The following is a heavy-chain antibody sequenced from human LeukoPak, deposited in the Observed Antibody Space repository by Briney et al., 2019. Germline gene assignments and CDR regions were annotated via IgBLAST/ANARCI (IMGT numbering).Heavy chain of an antibody. D-gene: IGHD3-9*01. Sequence: GGSLRLSCAASGFTFSSYAMSWVRQAPGKGLEWVSTISDSGGDTYYADSVKGRFTISRDNTYNTLSMQMHSLRAEDTALYYCAKGTLAVYFLGYWGQGTLVTVSS. J-gene: IGHJ4*02. V-gene: IGHV3-23*01. CDR2: ISDSGGDT. CDR1: GFTFSSYA. CDR3: AKGTLAVYFLGY.